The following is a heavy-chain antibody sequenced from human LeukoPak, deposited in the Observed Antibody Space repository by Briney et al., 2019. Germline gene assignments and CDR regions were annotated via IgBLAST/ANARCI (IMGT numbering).Heavy chain of an antibody. V-gene: IGHV4-59*01. J-gene: IGHJ4*02. D-gene: IGHD3-9*01. CDR1: GGSISSYY. CDR2: IYYSGST. Sequence: SETLSLTCTVSGGSISSYYWSWIRQPPGKGPEWIGYIYYSGSTNYNPSLKSRVTISVDTSKNQFSLKLSSVTAADTAVYYCARYAYYDILTGYRYFDYWGQGTLVTVSS. CDR3: ARYAYYDILTGYRYFDY.